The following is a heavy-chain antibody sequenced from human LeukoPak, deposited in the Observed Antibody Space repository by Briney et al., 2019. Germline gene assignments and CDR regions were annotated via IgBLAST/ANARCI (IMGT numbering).Heavy chain of an antibody. D-gene: IGHD6-13*01. CDR1: GGTFSSYA. CDR3: AREGIAAAGTGYFDY. Sequence: GASVKVSCKASGGTFSSYAISWVRQAPGQGLEWMGGIIPIFGTANYAQKFQGRVTITTDESTSTAYMELSSLRSEDTAVYYCAREGIAAAGTGYFDYWGQGTLVTVSS. J-gene: IGHJ4*02. V-gene: IGHV1-69*05. CDR2: IIPIFGTA.